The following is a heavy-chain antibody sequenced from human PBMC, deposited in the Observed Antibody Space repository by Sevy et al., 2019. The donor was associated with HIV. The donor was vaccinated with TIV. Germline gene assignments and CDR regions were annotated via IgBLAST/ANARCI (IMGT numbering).Heavy chain of an antibody. D-gene: IGHD2-21*02. CDR3: ARDLKTYGGVTGSDAFDI. Sequence: GGSLRLSCAASGFTFSSYGMHWVRQAPGKGLEWVAVIWYDGSNKYYADSVKGRFTISRDNSKNTLYLQMNSLRAEVPAVYYCARDLKTYGGVTGSDAFDIWGQGTMVTVSS. CDR2: IWYDGSNK. V-gene: IGHV3-33*01. J-gene: IGHJ3*02. CDR1: GFTFSSYG.